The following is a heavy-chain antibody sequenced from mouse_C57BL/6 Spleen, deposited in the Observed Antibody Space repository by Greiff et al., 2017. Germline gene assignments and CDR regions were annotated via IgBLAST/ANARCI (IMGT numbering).Heavy chain of an antibody. Sequence: QVQLQQSGPELVKPGASVKISCKASGYAFSSSWMNWVKQRPGKGLEWIGRIYPGDGDTTYNGKFKGQATLTADKSSSTAYMQLSSLTSEDSAVYFCARGGEPAWFAYWGQGTLVTVSA. CDR3: ARGGEPAWFAY. V-gene: IGHV1-82*01. CDR1: GYAFSSSW. J-gene: IGHJ3*01. D-gene: IGHD6-1*01. CDR2: IYPGDGDT.